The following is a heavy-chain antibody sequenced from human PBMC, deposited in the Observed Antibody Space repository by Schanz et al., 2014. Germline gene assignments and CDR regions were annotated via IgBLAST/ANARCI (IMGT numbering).Heavy chain of an antibody. V-gene: IGHV3-23*01. CDR1: GFTFFGSFA. CDR2: MSGSGSTA. CDR3: AREDCSATSCYFRY. Sequence: EVQLLESGGGLVQPGGSLRLSCVASGFTFFGSFAMSWVRQAPGKGLEWVSGMSGSGSTADYADSVKGRFTISRDNSRKTLYLQMNSLRAEDTAVYYCAREDCSATSCYFRYWGQGTLVTVSS. J-gene: IGHJ4*02. D-gene: IGHD2-21*01.